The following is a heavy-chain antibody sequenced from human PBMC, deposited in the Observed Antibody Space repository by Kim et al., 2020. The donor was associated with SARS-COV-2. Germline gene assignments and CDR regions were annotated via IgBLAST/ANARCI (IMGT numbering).Heavy chain of an antibody. J-gene: IGHJ3*02. CDR1: GVTFSSYF. CDR3: ARDLAWAFDM. V-gene: IGHV3-48*02. CDR2: ISTDRTL. Sequence: GGSLRLSCAASGVTFSSYFMNWVRQAPGKGLEWVAYISTDRTLYAESVRGRFTISRDNAKSSVYLQMNSLRDDDTALYYCARDLAWAFDMWGQGTMVTVSS.